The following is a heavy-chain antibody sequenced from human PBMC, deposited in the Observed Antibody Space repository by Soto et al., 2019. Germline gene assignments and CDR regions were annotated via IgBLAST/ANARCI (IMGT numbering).Heavy chain of an antibody. CDR3: ARRYYGSGSYYIYYYGMDV. V-gene: IGHV1-18*04. J-gene: IGHJ6*02. CDR2: ISACNGNT. CDR1: GYTFTSYG. D-gene: IGHD3-10*01. Sequence: ASVKVSCKASGYTFTSYGISWVRQAPGQGLEWMGWISACNGNTNYAQKLQGRVTMTTDTSTSTAYMELRILRSDDTAVYYCARRYYGSGSYYIYYYGMDVWGQGTTVTVSS.